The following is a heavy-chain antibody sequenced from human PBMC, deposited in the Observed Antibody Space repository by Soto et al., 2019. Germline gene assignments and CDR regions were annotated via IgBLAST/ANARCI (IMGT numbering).Heavy chain of an antibody. CDR1: GFTFSPYS. Sequence: WGSLRLSCAVSGFTFSPYSMNWVRQDPGKGLEWISYISIGGDTIYYADSVRGRFTVSRDNTKNSLYLQMDSLRDEDTAVYYCARDRSTIYGVVTPIDYWGKGNMVTVSS. V-gene: IGHV3-48*02. CDR2: ISIGGDTI. J-gene: IGHJ4*02. D-gene: IGHD3-3*01. CDR3: ARDRSTIYGVVTPIDY.